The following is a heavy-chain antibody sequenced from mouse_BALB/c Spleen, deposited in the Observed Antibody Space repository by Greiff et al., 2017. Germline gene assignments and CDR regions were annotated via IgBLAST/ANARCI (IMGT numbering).Heavy chain of an antibody. Sequence: VQLQQSGPELVKPGASVKISCKASGYSFTGYFMNWVKQSHGKSLEWIGRINPYNGDTFYNQKFKGKATLTVDKSSSTAHMELLSLTSEDSAVYYCGKGYGNFYYAMDYWGQGTSVTVSS. V-gene: IGHV1-37*01. CDR3: GKGYGNFYYAMDY. CDR2: INPYNGDT. CDR1: GYSFTGYF. J-gene: IGHJ4*01. D-gene: IGHD2-1*01.